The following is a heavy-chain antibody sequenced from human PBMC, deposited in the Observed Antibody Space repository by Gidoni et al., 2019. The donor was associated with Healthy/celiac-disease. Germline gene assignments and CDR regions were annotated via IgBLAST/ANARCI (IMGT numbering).Heavy chain of an antibody. CDR1: GFTFSSYS. D-gene: IGHD3-22*01. CDR2: ISSSSSTI. J-gene: IGHJ4*02. V-gene: IGHV3-48*01. CDR3: ARDKLPDYYDSSGYYSGY. Sequence: EVQLVESGGGLVQPGGSLRLSCAASGFTFSSYSMNWVRQAPGKGLEWVSYISSSSSTIYYADSVKGRFTISRDNAKNSLYLQMNSLRAEDTAVYYCARDKLPDYYDSSGYYSGYWGQGTLVTVSS.